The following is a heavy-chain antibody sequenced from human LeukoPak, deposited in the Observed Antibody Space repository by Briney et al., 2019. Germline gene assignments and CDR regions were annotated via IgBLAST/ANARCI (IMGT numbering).Heavy chain of an antibody. CDR1: GFPFSSVG. Sequence: PGGSLRLSCVASGFPFSSVGMNWARQAPGKGLEWVSYISSDPTHTYYADSVRGRFTISRDNAKSSLYLHMDNLRTEDTAMYYCARDPDYYDSRVVDFWGQGTRVTVSS. CDR3: ARDPDYYDSRVVDF. J-gene: IGHJ4*02. D-gene: IGHD3-22*01. CDR2: ISSDPTHT. V-gene: IGHV3-21*01.